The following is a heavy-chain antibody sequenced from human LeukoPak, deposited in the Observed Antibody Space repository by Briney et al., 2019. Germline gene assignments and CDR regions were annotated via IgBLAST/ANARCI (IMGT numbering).Heavy chain of an antibody. Sequence: SGPTLVKPTQTLTMTWTFSGVSLTTSGVGVGWIRQPPGKALEWLALIYWDDAKRYSPSLKSRLTITKGTSKNQLVLTMTNMDPVDTATYYCAHGLSYYFDYWGRGTLVTVSS. CDR3: AHGLSYYFDY. CDR2: IYWDDAK. CDR1: GVSLTTSGVG. J-gene: IGHJ4*02. V-gene: IGHV2-5*02.